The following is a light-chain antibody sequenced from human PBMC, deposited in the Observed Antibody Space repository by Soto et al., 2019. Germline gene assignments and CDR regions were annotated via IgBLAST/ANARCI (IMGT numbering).Light chain of an antibody. CDR1: SSNIGAGYD. Sequence: QAVVTQPPSVSGAPGQRVTISCTGSSSNIGAGYDVHWYQQLPGTAPKLLIYGNSNRPSGVPDRFSGSKSGTSASLAITGLQAEDEADYYCQSYDSSLSAIYGFGTGTKVTVL. CDR2: GNS. V-gene: IGLV1-40*01. J-gene: IGLJ1*01. CDR3: QSYDSSLSAIYG.